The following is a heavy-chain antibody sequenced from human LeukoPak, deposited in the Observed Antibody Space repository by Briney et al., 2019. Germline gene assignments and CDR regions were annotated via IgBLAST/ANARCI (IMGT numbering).Heavy chain of an antibody. J-gene: IGHJ4*02. Sequence: PGGSLRLSCVASGFTLSTYGMHWVRQAPGKGLDRVAFIRYDGSDKFYGDSVKARFTTSRDNSKNTLYLQMSRMRVEDTAVYYCAKDLDCSGGTCHKAFDCWGQGTLVTVSS. CDR1: GFTLSTYG. CDR2: IRYDGSDK. V-gene: IGHV3-30*02. CDR3: AKDLDCSGGTCHKAFDC. D-gene: IGHD2-15*01.